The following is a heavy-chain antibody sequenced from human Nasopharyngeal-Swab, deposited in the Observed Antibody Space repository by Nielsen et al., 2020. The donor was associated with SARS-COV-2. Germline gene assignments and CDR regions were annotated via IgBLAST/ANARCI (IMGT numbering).Heavy chain of an antibody. D-gene: IGHD2-15*01. V-gene: IGHV1-46*01. CDR2: INPSGGST. CDR3: ARDGGYCSGGSCYLPSYYYYGMDV. CDR1: GYTFTSYY. J-gene: IGHJ6*02. Sequence: ASVKVSCKASGYTFTSYYMHWVRQAPGQGLEWMGLINPSGGSTSYAQKFQGRVTMTTDTSTSTAYMELRSLRSDDTAVYYCARDGGYCSGGSCYLPSYYYYGMDVWGQGTTVAVSS.